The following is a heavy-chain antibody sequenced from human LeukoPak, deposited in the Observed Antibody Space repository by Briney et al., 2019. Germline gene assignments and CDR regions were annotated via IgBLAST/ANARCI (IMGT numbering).Heavy chain of an antibody. V-gene: IGHV4-39*01. D-gene: IGHD3-10*01. CDR3: ARNRYYYGSGSYGVPNWFDP. Sequence: PSETLSLTCTVSGGSISISNYYWGWIRQPPGKGLEWIGSMSYSGRTYYNPSLKTRVTVSLDTSKNQFSLNLISVTAADTAVYYCARNRYYYGSGSYGVPNWFDPWGQGTLVTVSS. CDR1: GGSISISNYY. CDR2: MSYSGRT. J-gene: IGHJ5*02.